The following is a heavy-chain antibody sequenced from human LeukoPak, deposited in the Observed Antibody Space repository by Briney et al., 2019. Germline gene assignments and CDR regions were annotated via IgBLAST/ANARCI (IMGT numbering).Heavy chain of an antibody. Sequence: PGRSLRLSCAASGFTFSSYAMHWVRQTPGKGLEWVAVISYDGSSKYYADSVKGRFTISRDNSKNTLYLQMNSLRAEDTAVYYCARDYDSSGLFNYWGQGTLVTVSS. CDR3: ARDYDSSGLFNY. J-gene: IGHJ4*02. CDR2: ISYDGSSK. D-gene: IGHD3-22*01. CDR1: GFTFSSYA. V-gene: IGHV3-30-3*01.